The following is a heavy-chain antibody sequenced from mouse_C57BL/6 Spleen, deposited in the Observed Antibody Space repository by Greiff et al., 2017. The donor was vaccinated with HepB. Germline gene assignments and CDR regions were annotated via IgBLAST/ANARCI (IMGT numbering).Heavy chain of an antibody. J-gene: IGHJ4*01. CDR3: ARSVVATDYAMDY. D-gene: IGHD1-1*01. V-gene: IGHV5-17*01. CDR2: ISSGSSTI. Sequence: EVQLVESGGGLVKPGGSLKLSCAASGFTFSDYGMHWVRQAPEKGLEWVAYISSGSSTIYYADTVKGRFTISRDNAKNTLFLQMTSLRSEDTAMYYCARSVVATDYAMDYWGQGTSVTVSS. CDR1: GFTFSDYG.